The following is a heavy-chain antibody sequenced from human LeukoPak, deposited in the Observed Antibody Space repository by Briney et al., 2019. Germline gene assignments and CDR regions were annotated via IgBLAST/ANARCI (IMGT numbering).Heavy chain of an antibody. CDR2: INHSGST. D-gene: IGHD2-15*01. J-gene: IGHJ4*02. Sequence: SETLSLTCAVCGGSFSGYYWSWIRQPPGKGLAWIGEINHSGSTNYNPSLKSRVTISVDTSKNQFSLKLSSVTAADTAVYYCASGWYHTDYWGQGTLVTVSS. CDR3: ASGWYHTDY. CDR1: GGSFSGYY. V-gene: IGHV4-34*01.